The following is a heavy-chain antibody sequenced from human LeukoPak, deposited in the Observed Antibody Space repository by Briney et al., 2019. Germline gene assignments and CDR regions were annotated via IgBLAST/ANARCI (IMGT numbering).Heavy chain of an antibody. Sequence: GGSVRLSCAASGFTLSSSDMHWVRQAPGKGLEWVAIMSYDVSNKYYAESVKGRFTISRDNSKNTLYLQMNSLRAEDTAVYYCGIFDLWGRGTLVTVSS. CDR3: GIFDL. V-gene: IGHV3-30*03. CDR1: GFTLSSSD. J-gene: IGHJ2*01. CDR2: MSYDVSNK.